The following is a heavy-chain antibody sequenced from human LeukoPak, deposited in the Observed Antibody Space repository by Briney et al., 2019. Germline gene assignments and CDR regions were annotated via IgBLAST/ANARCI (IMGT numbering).Heavy chain of an antibody. J-gene: IGHJ3*02. CDR1: GGTFSSYA. V-gene: IGHV1-69*01. CDR2: IIPIFGTA. Sequence: ASVKVSCKASGGTFSSYAISWVRQAPGQGLEWMGGIIPIFGTANYAQKFQGSVTITADESTSTAYMELSSLRSEDTAVYYCARARRSGGEGAFDIWGQGTTVTVSS. CDR3: ARARRSGGEGAFDI. D-gene: IGHD1-14*01.